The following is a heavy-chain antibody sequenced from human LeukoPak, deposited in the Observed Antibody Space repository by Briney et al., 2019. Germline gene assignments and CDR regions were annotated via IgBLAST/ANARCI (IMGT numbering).Heavy chain of an antibody. CDR3: ARAVLV. V-gene: IGHV4-61*02. CDR2: IYTSGST. CDR1: GGSISSGSYY. D-gene: IGHD6-6*01. J-gene: IGHJ4*02. Sequence: SETLSLTCTVSGGSISSGSYYWSWIRQPAGKGLEWIGRIYTSGSTNYNPSLKSRVTISVDTSKNQFSLKLSSVTAADTAVYYCARAVLVWGQGALVTVSS.